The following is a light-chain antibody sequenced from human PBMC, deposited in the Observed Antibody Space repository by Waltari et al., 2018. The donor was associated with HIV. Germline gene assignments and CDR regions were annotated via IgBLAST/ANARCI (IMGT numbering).Light chain of an antibody. CDR2: STD. CDR3: ATWDDSLSGWV. CDR1: PSDIGSNT. Sequence: QSVLTQPPSASGTPGQRVTISCSGSPSDIGSNTVCWYQLLPGPTPNLLLLSTDPRPSGVPDRFAGSKSGTSASLVISGLRSEDEVDYYCATWDDSLSGWVFGGGTKLTVL. V-gene: IGLV1-47*02. J-gene: IGLJ3*02.